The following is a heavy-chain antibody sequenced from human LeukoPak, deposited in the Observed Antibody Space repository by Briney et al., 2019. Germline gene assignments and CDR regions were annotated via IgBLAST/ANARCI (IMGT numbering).Heavy chain of an antibody. J-gene: IGHJ6*02. CDR2: IYHSGST. Sequence: SETLSLTCTVSGGSISSYYWSWIRQPPGKGLEWIGYIYHSGSTNYNPSLKSRVTISVDTSKNQFSLKLSSVTAADTAVYYCAGDGDTYNWNTYGMDVWGQGTTVTVSS. D-gene: IGHD1/OR15-1a*01. CDR1: GGSISSYY. CDR3: AGDGDTYNWNTYGMDV. V-gene: IGHV4-59*12.